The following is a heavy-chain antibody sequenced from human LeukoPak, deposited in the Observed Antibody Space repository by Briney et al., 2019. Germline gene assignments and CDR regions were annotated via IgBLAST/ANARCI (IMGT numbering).Heavy chain of an antibody. CDR1: GDSISSYY. D-gene: IGHD3-22*01. CDR2: IYYSGST. CDR3: ARSERIIMILGGAFDV. V-gene: IGHV4-59*08. J-gene: IGHJ3*01. Sequence: PSQTLSLTCTVSGDSISSYYWSWIRHPQGKGLEWIGYIYYSGSTNCNPSLKSRVTISVETSKNQFSLKLSSVTAADTAVYFCARSERIIMILGGAFDVWGQGTMVTVSS.